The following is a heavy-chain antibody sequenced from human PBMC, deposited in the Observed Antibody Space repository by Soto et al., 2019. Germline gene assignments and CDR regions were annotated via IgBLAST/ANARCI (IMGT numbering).Heavy chain of an antibody. Sequence: SETLSLTCTVSGGSISSYYWSWIRQPPGKGLEWIGYIYYSGSTNYNPSLKSRVTISVDTSKNQFSLKLSSVTAADTAVYYCARIPNLPNYYYYYYMDVWGKGTTVTVSS. CDR2: IYYSGST. J-gene: IGHJ6*03. CDR3: ARIPNLPNYYYYYYMDV. V-gene: IGHV4-59*01. CDR1: GGSISSYY. D-gene: IGHD7-27*01.